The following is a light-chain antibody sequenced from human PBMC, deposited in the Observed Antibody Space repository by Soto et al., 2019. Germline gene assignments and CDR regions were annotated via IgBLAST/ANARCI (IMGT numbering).Light chain of an antibody. Sequence: IQLTQSPSSLSASVGDRVTITCRASQGIGSDVAWYQQKPGRAPKLLIFGASTLQSGVPSRFSGSGSGTDFTLTVSSLQPEDFATYFCQKLNAYPPWTFGQGTKVDIK. J-gene: IGKJ1*01. CDR1: QGIGSD. CDR3: QKLNAYPPWT. V-gene: IGKV1-9*01. CDR2: GAS.